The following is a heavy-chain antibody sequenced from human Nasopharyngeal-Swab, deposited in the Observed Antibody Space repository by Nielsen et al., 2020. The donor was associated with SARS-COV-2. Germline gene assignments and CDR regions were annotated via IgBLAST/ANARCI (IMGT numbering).Heavy chain of an antibody. D-gene: IGHD6-13*01. CDR2: FYDSGRT. V-gene: IGHV4-59*01. CDR3: ASWPRESSSWFWS. J-gene: IGHJ4*02. CDR1: GASITNYY. Sequence: SETLSLTCTVSGASITNYYWTWVRQSPGKGPEWIGSFYDSGRTNYRSSLKSRVTMSVGTSKSQFSLKLTSVTAADTAVYFCASWPRESSSWFWSWGLGTLVTVSS.